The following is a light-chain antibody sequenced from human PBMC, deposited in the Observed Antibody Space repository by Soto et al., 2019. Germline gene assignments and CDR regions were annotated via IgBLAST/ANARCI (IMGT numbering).Light chain of an antibody. Sequence: QSALTQPPSASRSPGQSVTISCTGTSSDVGGYNYVSWYQQHPGKAPKLMIYEVSKRPSGVPDRFSGSKSGNTASLTVSGLQAEDEADYYCSSYAGSNNLGVFGGGTQLTVL. V-gene: IGLV2-8*02. J-gene: IGLJ7*01. CDR3: SSYAGSNNLGV. CDR1: SSDVGGYNY. CDR2: EVS.